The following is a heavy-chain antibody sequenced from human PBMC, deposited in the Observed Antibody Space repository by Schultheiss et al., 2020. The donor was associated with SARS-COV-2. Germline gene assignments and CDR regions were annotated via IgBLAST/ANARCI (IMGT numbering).Heavy chain of an antibody. V-gene: IGHV1-69*13. CDR2: IIPIFGTA. D-gene: IGHD3-10*01. Sequence: SVKVSCKASGGTFSSYAISWVRQAPGQGLEWMGEIIPIFGTANYAQKFQGRVTITADESTSTAYMELSSLRSEDTAVYYCARGVATMVRGVIRLDYWGQGTLVTVSS. CDR3: ARGVATMVRGVIRLDY. CDR1: GGTFSSYA. J-gene: IGHJ4*02.